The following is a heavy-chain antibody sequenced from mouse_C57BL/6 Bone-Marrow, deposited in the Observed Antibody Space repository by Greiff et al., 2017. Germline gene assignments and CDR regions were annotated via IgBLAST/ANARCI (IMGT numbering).Heavy chain of an antibody. J-gene: IGHJ1*03. D-gene: IGHD1-1*02. V-gene: IGHV14-4*01. CDR2: IDPENGDT. CDR1: GFNIKDDY. CDR3: TTGGYWYFDV. Sequence: EVQLVESGAELVRPGASVKLSCTASGFNIKDDYMHWVKQRPEQGLEWIGWIDPENGDTEYASKFQGKATITADTSSNTAYLQLSSLTSEDTAVYYGTTGGYWYFDVWGTGTTVTVSA.